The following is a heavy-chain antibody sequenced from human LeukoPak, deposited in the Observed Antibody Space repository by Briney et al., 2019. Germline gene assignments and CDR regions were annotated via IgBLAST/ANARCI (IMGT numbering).Heavy chain of an antibody. V-gene: IGHV3-30*18. CDR1: GFTFSNSD. J-gene: IGHJ4*02. D-gene: IGHD2-21*02. CDR3: AKGMTAGGRLYYFDY. CDR2: ISYDGSER. Sequence: GGSLRLSCAASGFTFSNSDMFWVRQAPGKGLEWVALISYDGSERYYADPVKGRFTVSRDNSKNSLDLQMNSLRAEDTAVYYCAKGMTAGGRLYYFDYWGQGALVTVSS.